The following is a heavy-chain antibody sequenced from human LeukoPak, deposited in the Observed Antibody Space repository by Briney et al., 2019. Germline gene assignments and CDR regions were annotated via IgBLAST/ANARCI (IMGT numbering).Heavy chain of an antibody. J-gene: IGHJ3*02. D-gene: IGHD1-26*01. Sequence: GGSLRLSCAASGFTFSSYAMSWVRQAPGKGLEWVAVISYDGSNKYYADSVKGRFTISRDNSKNTLYLQMNSLRAEDTAVYYCAKDKGEPGSYSSAFDIWGQGTMVTVSS. CDR3: AKDKGEPGSYSSAFDI. CDR2: ISYDGSNK. V-gene: IGHV3-30-3*01. CDR1: GFTFSSYA.